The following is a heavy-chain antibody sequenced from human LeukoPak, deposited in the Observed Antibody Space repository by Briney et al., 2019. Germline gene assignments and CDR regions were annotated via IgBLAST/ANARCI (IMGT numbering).Heavy chain of an antibody. Sequence: SETLSLTCTVSGGSISRYYWSWIRQPAGKGLEWIGRIYTSGSTYYNPSLKSRVTIAVDTSKNQFSLKLSSVTAADTAVYYCARPRVTGTTSPAFDIWGQGTMVTVSS. D-gene: IGHD1-7*01. CDR1: GGSISRYY. J-gene: IGHJ3*02. V-gene: IGHV4-4*07. CDR2: IYTSGST. CDR3: ARPRVTGTTSPAFDI.